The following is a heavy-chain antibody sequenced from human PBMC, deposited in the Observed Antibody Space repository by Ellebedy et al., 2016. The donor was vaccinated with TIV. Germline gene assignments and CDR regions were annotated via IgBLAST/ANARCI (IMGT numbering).Heavy chain of an antibody. J-gene: IGHJ4*02. CDR2: ISTYNGKT. CDR1: GCSFTTSG. D-gene: IGHD1-1*01. V-gene: IGHV1-18*01. CDR3: ARVPLPGKADY. Sequence: ASVKVSCXASGCSFTTSGITWVRQAPGQGLEWMGWISTYNGKTNYAQKLQDRVTMTTDTSTSTAYMELRSLKSDDTAVYYCARVPLPGKADYWGQGTLVIVSS.